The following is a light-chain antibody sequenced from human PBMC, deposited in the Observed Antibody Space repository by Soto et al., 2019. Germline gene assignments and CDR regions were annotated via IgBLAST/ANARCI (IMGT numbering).Light chain of an antibody. CDR3: AAWDSSVSGRV. V-gene: IGLV1-47*02. CDR2: DDN. Sequence: QSVLTQLPSASGTPGQRVTISCSGSSSNIGRNYVYWYQQLPGTAPKLLVFDDNQRPSGVPDRFSDSKSGTSASLTISGLRSEDEADYYCAAWDSSVSGRVFGGGTKLTVL. J-gene: IGLJ3*02. CDR1: SSNIGRNY.